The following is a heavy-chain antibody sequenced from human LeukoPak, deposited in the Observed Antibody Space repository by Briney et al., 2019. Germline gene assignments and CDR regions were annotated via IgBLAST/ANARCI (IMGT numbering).Heavy chain of an antibody. D-gene: IGHD6-13*01. J-gene: IGHJ4*02. CDR1: GGSISSSSYY. CDR3: ARAGSAAGPLYFDY. Sequence: SETLSLTCNVSGGSISSSSYYWGWIRQPPGKGLEWIGSIYYSGSTYYNPSLKSRVTISVDTSKNQFSLKLSSVTAADTAVYYCARAGSAAGPLYFDYWGQGTLVTVSS. V-gene: IGHV4-39*07. CDR2: IYYSGST.